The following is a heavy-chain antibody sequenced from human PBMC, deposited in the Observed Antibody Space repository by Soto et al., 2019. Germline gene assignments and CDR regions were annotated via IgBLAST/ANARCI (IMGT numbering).Heavy chain of an antibody. Sequence: QVQLQESGPGLVKPSQTLSLTCTVSGGSITSGGYYWSWIRQHPGKGLGWIGYIYYSGFTYYNPSPNRRVTTSADTSKHLLSLKLSSVTAANPAVVYCARSVCPWGQGTLVTVSS. CDR1: GGSITSGGYY. CDR2: IYYSGFT. J-gene: IGHJ5*02. V-gene: IGHV4-31*03. CDR3: ARSVCP.